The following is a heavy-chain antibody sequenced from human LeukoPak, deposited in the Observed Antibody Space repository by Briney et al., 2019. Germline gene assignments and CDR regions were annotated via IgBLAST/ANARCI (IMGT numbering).Heavy chain of an antibody. J-gene: IGHJ5*02. CDR1: GNSLIYLS. CDR3: ARAPAAGFNWFDP. Sequence: ASVKVSCKVSGNSLIYLSMHWVRQAPGQGLEWMGWINTNTGNPTYAQGFTGRFVFSLDTSVSTAYLQISSLKAEDTAVYYCARAPAAGFNWFDPWGQGTLVTVSS. V-gene: IGHV7-4-1*02. CDR2: INTNTGNP. D-gene: IGHD6-13*01.